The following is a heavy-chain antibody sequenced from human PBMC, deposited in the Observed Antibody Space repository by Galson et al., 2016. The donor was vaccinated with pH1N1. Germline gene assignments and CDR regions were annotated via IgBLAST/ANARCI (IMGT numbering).Heavy chain of an antibody. V-gene: IGHV2-5*02. Sequence: PALVKPTQTLRLTCSLSGFSLTSSGMCVGWIRQFPGKAPEWLALIHWDDDKRYNLSFKNRLTLTRDNSRNEVVLTMTNMEPLYSGTYYCARRVYDFGVSFDHWGQGILVTVSS. CDR1: GFSLTSSGMC. CDR2: IHWDDDK. D-gene: IGHD3-10*01. J-gene: IGHJ4*02. CDR3: ARRVYDFGVSFDH.